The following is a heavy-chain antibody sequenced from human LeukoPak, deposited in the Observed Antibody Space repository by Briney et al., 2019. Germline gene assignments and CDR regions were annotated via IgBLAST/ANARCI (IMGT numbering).Heavy chain of an antibody. CDR1: GFTFSSYA. J-gene: IGHJ4*02. CDR2: ISYDGSNK. CDR3: AKDRPYCSSTSCPRGELDY. D-gene: IGHD2-2*01. V-gene: IGHV3-30-3*01. Sequence: PGRSLRLSCAASGFTFSSYAMHWVRQAPGKGLEWVAVISYDGSNKYYADSVKGRFTISRDNSKNTLYLQMNSLRAEDTAVYYCAKDRPYCSSTSCPRGELDYWGQGTLVTVSS.